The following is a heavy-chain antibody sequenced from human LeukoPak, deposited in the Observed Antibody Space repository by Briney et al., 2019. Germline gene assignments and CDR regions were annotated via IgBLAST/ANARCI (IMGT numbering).Heavy chain of an antibody. CDR3: ARDLSRTYTVDY. D-gene: IGHD2-2*02. CDR2: VSYDGRIN. V-gene: IGHV3-30*04. J-gene: IGHJ4*02. CDR1: GFTFNSHA. Sequence: GGSLRLSCAASGFTFNSHAMHWVRQAPGKGLEWVAFVSYDGRINSYADFVKGRLTISRDNSKNTLYLQMNSLRAEDTALYFCARDLSRTYTVDYWGQGTLVTVSS.